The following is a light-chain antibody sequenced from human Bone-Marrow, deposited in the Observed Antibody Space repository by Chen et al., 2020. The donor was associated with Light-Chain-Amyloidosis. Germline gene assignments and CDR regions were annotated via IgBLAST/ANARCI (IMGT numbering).Light chain of an antibody. V-gene: IGLV2-14*01. CDR1: DRDIRGYTY. CDR3: SSYRSSTWV. Sequence: QSALTQPASVSGPPGQSITISCTETDRDIRGYTYVYWYQQHPGNAPRLLINDVIVRPSGGSDRFSAAKSGDPASLTSSGLQPADEADYFCSSYRSSTWVFGGGTKLTVL. J-gene: IGLJ3*02. CDR2: DVI.